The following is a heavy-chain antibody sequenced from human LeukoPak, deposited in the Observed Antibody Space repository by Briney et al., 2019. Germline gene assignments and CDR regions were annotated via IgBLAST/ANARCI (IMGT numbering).Heavy chain of an antibody. CDR3: ARRSYAYYYGMDV. J-gene: IGHJ6*04. D-gene: IGHD5-18*01. CDR2: IIPIFGTA. CDR1: GGTFSSYA. Sequence: SVKVSCKASGGTFSSYAISWVRQAPGQGLEWMGGIIPIFGTANYAQKFQGRVTITADESMSTAYMELSSLRSEDTAVYYCARRSYAYYYGMDVWGKGTTVTVSS. V-gene: IGHV1-69*13.